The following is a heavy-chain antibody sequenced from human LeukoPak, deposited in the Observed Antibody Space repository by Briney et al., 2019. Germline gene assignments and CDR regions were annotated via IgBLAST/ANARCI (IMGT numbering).Heavy chain of an antibody. CDR2: ISYDGNNK. D-gene: IGHD3-22*01. CDR1: GFTFSTYS. J-gene: IGHJ4*01. V-gene: IGHV3-30-3*01. Sequence: GGSLRLSCAASGFTFSTYSIHWVRQAPGKGLEWVAIISYDGNNKFYADSVKGRFTISRDNSKNTLFLQMNSLRAEDTALYCCARGLYSSASFLDYWGQGALVTVSS. CDR3: ARGLYSSASFLDY.